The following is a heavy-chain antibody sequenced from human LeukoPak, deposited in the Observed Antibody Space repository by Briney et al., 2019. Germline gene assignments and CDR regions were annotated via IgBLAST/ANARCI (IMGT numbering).Heavy chain of an antibody. J-gene: IGHJ6*02. CDR1: GFTFSSYW. CDR3: ARGAAAGDYYGMDV. CDR2: IKQDGSEK. Sequence: PGGSLRLSCAASGFTFSSYWMSWVRQAPGKGLEWVANIKQDGSEKYYMDSVKGRFTISRDNAKNSLYLQMNSLRAEDTAVYYCARGAAAGDYYGMDVWGQGTTVTVSS. D-gene: IGHD6-13*01. V-gene: IGHV3-7*01.